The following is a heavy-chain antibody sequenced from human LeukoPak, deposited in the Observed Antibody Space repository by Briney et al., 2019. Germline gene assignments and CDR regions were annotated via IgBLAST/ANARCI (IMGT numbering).Heavy chain of an antibody. D-gene: IGHD3-10*01. Sequence: PGGSLRLSCVASGFTFSSYAMSWVRQAPGKGLEWVSAISGSGGSTYYADSVKGRFTISRDNSKNTLYLQMNSLRAEDTAVYYCAKRYGSGSYGYFDYWGQGTLVTVSS. V-gene: IGHV3-23*01. CDR1: GFTFSSYA. J-gene: IGHJ4*02. CDR2: ISGSGGST. CDR3: AKRYGSGSYGYFDY.